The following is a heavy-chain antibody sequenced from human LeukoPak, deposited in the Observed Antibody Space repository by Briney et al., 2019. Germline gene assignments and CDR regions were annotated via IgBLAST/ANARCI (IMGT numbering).Heavy chain of an antibody. D-gene: IGHD1-26*01. Sequence: GGSLRLSCAASEFSVGSNYMTWVRQAPGKGLEWVSLIYSGGSTYYADSVKGRFTISRDNSKNTLYLQMNSLRAEDTAVYYCARWDSNDAFDIWGQGTMVTVSS. J-gene: IGHJ3*02. CDR2: IYSGGST. V-gene: IGHV3-66*01. CDR3: ARWDSNDAFDI. CDR1: EFSVGSNY.